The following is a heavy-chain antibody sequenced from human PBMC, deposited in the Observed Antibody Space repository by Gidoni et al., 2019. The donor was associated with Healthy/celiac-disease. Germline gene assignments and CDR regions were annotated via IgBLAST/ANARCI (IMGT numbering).Heavy chain of an antibody. CDR2: IKHDGSEK. CDR1: GLTFSSCW. CDR3: ARDRDDYGDYVGWFDP. D-gene: IGHD4-17*01. V-gene: IGHV3-7*01. J-gene: IGHJ5*02. Sequence: EVQRVESGGGWVQPGGSLRHPFEASGLTFSSCWMSWVREAPGKSLEWVCNIKHDGSEKYYVDSVKGRFNISRDNAKNSLYLQMNSMRAEDTAVYYCARDRDDYGDYVGWFDPWGQGTLVTVSS.